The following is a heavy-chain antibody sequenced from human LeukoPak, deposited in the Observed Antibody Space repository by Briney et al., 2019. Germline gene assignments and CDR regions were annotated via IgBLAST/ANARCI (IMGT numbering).Heavy chain of an antibody. J-gene: IGHJ4*02. V-gene: IGHV3-23*01. CDR1: GFTFRNYV. CDR3: AKKSSSSCFDY. Sequence: GGSLRLSCAASGFTFRNYVMSWVRQAPGKGLDWVSAISDFGSSTYYADSVKGRFTISRDNSRNTLYLQMNSLRAEDTAIYYCAKKSSSSCFDYWGQGTPVTVSS. D-gene: IGHD6-13*01. CDR2: ISDFGSST.